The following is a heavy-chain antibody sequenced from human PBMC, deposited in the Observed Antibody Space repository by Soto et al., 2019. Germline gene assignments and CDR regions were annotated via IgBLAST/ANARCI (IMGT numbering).Heavy chain of an antibody. CDR3: ARSPYCSSTSCPTPLYYFDY. CDR2: IYYSGST. J-gene: IGHJ4*02. V-gene: IGHV4-31*03. D-gene: IGHD2-2*01. CDR1: GGSISSGGYY. Sequence: SEALSLTCTVSGGSISSGGYYWSWIRQHPGKGLEWIGYIYYSGSTYYNPSLKSRVTISVDTSKNQFSLKLSSVTAADTAVYYCARSPYCSSTSCPTPLYYFDYWGQGTLVTVSS.